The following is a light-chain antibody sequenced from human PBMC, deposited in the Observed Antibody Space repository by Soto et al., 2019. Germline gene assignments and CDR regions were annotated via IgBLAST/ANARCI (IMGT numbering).Light chain of an antibody. CDR3: QQSYSTPYT. V-gene: IGKV1-39*01. Sequence: DIQMTQSPSSLSASVGDRVTITCRASQSISNYLNWYQQKPGKAPKFLIYAASSLQSGVPSRFSGSGSGTDFTLTISSLQPEDFATYYCQQSYSTPYTFGQGTKPEIK. J-gene: IGKJ2*01. CDR2: AAS. CDR1: QSISNY.